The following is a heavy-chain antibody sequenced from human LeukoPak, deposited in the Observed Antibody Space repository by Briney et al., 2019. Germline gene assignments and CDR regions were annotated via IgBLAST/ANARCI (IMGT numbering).Heavy chain of an antibody. CDR3: VAVGGYDCSGFLDY. Sequence: GGSLRLPCAASGLTFSNDGMHCVPQAPGGALVWVAPISYEGSDKHYADSVKSRFTVSRDNSKNTLYLQMNSLSRDDTAVYYCVAVGGYDCSGFLDYWGQGTLVTVSS. J-gene: IGHJ4*02. D-gene: IGHD3-22*01. V-gene: IGHV3-30*03. CDR2: ISYEGSDK. CDR1: GLTFSNDG.